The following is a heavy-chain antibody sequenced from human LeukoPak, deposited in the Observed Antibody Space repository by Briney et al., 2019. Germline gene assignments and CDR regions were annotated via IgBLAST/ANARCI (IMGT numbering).Heavy chain of an antibody. CDR1: GGSIISHY. V-gene: IGHV4-59*11. J-gene: IGHJ4*02. CDR3: ARARDYYDSSGFLY. D-gene: IGHD3-22*01. CDR2: FYYGGSA. Sequence: SETLSLTCAVSGGSIISHYWSWIRQPPGKGLEWIGSFYYGGSATYSPSLKSRVTMSADTSRDQFSLKLTSVTAADTAVYYCARARDYYDSSGFLYWGQGTLVTVSS.